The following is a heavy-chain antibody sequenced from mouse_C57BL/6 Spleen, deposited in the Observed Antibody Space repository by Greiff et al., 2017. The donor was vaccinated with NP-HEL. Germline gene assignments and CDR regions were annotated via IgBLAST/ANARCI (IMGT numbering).Heavy chain of an antibody. CDR3: ARNYHYAMDY. Sequence: QVHVKQSGAELVRPGASVKLSCKASGYTFTDYYINWVKQRPGQGLEWIARIYPGSGNTYYNEKFKGKATLTAEKSSSTAYMQLSSLTSEDSAVYFCARNYHYAMDYWGQGTSVTVSS. CDR1: GYTFTDYY. J-gene: IGHJ4*01. CDR2: IYPGSGNT. V-gene: IGHV1-76*01. D-gene: IGHD1-1*01.